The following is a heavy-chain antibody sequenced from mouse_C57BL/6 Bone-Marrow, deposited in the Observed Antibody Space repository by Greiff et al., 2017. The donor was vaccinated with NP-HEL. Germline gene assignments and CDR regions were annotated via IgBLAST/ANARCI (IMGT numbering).Heavy chain of an antibody. Sequence: QVQLQQPGAELVKPGASVKLSCKASGYTFTSYWMHWVKQRPGQGLEWIGMIHPNSGSNNYNEKFKSKATLTVDKSSSTAYMQLSSLPSEDAAVYYCARLHSWFAYWGQGTLVTVSA. J-gene: IGHJ3*01. CDR3: ARLHSWFAY. CDR1: GYTFTSYW. V-gene: IGHV1-64*01. CDR2: IHPNSGSN.